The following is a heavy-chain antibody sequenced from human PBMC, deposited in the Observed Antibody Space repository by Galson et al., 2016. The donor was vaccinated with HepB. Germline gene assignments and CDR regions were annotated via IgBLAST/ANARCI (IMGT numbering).Heavy chain of an antibody. CDR3: ARDPYSMRVDVNDAFDI. CDR2: ISSNSNYI. J-gene: IGHJ3*02. CDR1: DFTFSSYS. D-gene: IGHD2/OR15-2a*01. V-gene: IGHV3-21*06. Sequence: SLRLSCAASDFTFSSYSMNWVRQAPGKGLEWISSISSNSNYIYYADSVKGRFTISRDNAKNSLYLQMNSLRVEDTAVYYCARDPYSMRVDVNDAFDIWGQGTTVTVSS.